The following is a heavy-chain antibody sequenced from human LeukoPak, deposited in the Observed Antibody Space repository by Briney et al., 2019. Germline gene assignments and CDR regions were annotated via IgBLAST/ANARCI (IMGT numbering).Heavy chain of an antibody. D-gene: IGHD6-19*01. Sequence: PGGSLRLSCAASGFIFSAYWVTWVRQAPGKGLEWVANMYQDGSEKYYVDSVKGRFTISRDNAKDTVYLQMNSLRAEDTAVYYCARVSIGWYSFDYWGQGTLVTVSS. CDR2: MYQDGSEK. CDR1: GFIFSAYW. CDR3: ARVSIGWYSFDY. V-gene: IGHV3-7*01. J-gene: IGHJ4*02.